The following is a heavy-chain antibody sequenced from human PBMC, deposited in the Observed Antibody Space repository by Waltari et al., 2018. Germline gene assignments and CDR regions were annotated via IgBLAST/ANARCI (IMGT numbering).Heavy chain of an antibody. V-gene: IGHV3-7*01. CDR3: VPHCGDRGCYFDQ. Sequence: EVQLVESGGGWVQPGGSLRLSCVTSGFTLNGVWMSWVRQAPGKGLEWVANIKQDGSEKYYVDSVKGRFTISRDNAKNSLYLQAGSLRADDTAVYYCVPHCGDRGCYFDQWGQGTLVTVSS. CDR1: GFTLNGVW. D-gene: IGHD2-21*01. CDR2: IKQDGSEK. J-gene: IGHJ5*02.